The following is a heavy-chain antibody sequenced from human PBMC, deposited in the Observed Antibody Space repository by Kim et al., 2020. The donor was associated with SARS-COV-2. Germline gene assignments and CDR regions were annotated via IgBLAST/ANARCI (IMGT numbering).Heavy chain of an antibody. CDR1: GLTLSDYY. V-gene: IGHV3-11*01. CDR3: ARTARNLDY. J-gene: IGHJ4*02. Sequence: GGSLRLSCAMSGLTLSDYYMSWIRKAPGKGLECVSYISPSGNNMYYADSVKGRFTISRDNAKNSLYLQMTSLRAEDTAGYYCARTARNLDYWGQGTLVP. CDR2: ISPSGNNM.